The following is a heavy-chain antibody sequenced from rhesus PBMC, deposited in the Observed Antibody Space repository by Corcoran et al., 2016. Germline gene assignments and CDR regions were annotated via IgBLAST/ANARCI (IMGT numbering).Heavy chain of an antibody. CDR3: ARLGSFYYSGISP. CDR2: IYGSSTST. D-gene: IGHD3-16*01. Sequence: QVQLQESGPGVVKPSETLSLTCAVSGGSISDSYRWSWIRQPPGKGLEWIGYIYGSSTSTNYNPSLKSRVTISKDTSKNQFSLKLSSVTAADTAVYYWARLGSFYYSGISPWGQGVLVTVSS. V-gene: IGHV4S10*01. CDR1: GGSISDSYR. J-gene: IGHJ4*01.